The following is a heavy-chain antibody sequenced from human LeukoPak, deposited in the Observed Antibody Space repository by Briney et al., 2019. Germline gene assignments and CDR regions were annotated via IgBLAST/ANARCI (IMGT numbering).Heavy chain of an antibody. CDR3: ARALWFGGLTDAFDI. CDR2: SLYSGDT. CDR1: GGSIRSYY. J-gene: IGHJ3*02. D-gene: IGHD3-10*01. Sequence: SETLSLTCTVSGGSIRSYYWYWVRQPPGKGRGWVGFSLYSGDTNYNPSLESRVPMSVDMSKNQFALKMSSVPATGTAVYYCARALWFGGLTDAFDIWGQGTMVTVSS. V-gene: IGHV4-59*01.